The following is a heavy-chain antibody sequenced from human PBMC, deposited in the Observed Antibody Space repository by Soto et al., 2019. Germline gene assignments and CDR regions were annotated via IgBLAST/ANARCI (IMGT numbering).Heavy chain of an antibody. CDR1: GFNFNDYG. V-gene: IGHV3-9*01. J-gene: IGHJ5*02. D-gene: IGHD1-26*01. Sequence: SLILSCAASGFNFNDYGMHLVRQAPGKGLEWVSSISWNSVSIGYADSVKGRFTISRDNSKNTLYLQMNSLRAEDTAVYYCARDRLPSRLYSGSLDPWGQGTLVTVSS. CDR2: ISWNSVSI. CDR3: ARDRLPSRLYSGSLDP.